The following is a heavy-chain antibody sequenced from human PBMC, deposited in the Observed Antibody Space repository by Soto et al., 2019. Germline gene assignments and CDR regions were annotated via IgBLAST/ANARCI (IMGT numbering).Heavy chain of an antibody. D-gene: IGHD3-22*01. Sequence: QVQLVQSGAEVKKPGASVKVSCKASGYTFTSYGISWVRQAPGQGLEWMGWISAYNGNTNYAQKLQGRVTMTTDTSTSTAYRELRSLRSDDTAVYYCARTSYYYDSSGYYSDYWGQGTLVTVSS. CDR3: ARTSYYYDSSGYYSDY. CDR1: GYTFTSYG. CDR2: ISAYNGNT. V-gene: IGHV1-18*01. J-gene: IGHJ4*02.